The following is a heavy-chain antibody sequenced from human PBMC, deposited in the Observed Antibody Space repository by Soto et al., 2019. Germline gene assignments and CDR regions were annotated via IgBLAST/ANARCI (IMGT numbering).Heavy chain of an antibody. CDR1: GFALTAYY. D-gene: IGHD1-26*01. Sequence: AALEVSCPAYGFALTAYYVHCLRQAPGPGLEWMGWINPNSGGTNYAQKFQGWVTMTRDTSISTAYMELSRLRSDDTAVYYCAKAGGSYPQSPYHFDYWGQGTLVNVSS. V-gene: IGHV1-2*04. CDR2: INPNSGGT. J-gene: IGHJ4*02. CDR3: AKAGGSYPQSPYHFDY.